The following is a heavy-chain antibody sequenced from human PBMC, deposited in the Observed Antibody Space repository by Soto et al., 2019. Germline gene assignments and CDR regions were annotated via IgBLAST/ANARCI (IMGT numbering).Heavy chain of an antibody. Sequence: AGGSLRLSCAASGFTFSSYAMHWVRQAPGKGLEWVAVISYDGSNKYYADSVKGRFTISRDNSKNTLYLQMNSLRAEDTAVYYCARTFGYSYGWDAFDIWGQGTMVTVSS. CDR2: ISYDGSNK. D-gene: IGHD5-18*01. CDR1: GFTFSSYA. CDR3: ARTFGYSYGWDAFDI. J-gene: IGHJ3*02. V-gene: IGHV3-30-3*01.